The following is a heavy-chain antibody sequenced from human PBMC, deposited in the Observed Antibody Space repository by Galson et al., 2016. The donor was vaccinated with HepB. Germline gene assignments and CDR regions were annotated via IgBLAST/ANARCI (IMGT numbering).Heavy chain of an antibody. CDR1: TFMFSSYN. Sequence: SLRLSCAASTFMFSSYNMHWVRQAPGKGLEYVSAISSDGGSTYYIDSVKGRFTISRDNSKNSLYLQMTSLRTEDTAVYYCVSRGAQWLVTADSWGQGTLVVVSS. CDR2: ISSDGGST. V-gene: IGHV3-64D*06. J-gene: IGHJ4*02. D-gene: IGHD5-12*01. CDR3: VSRGAQWLVTADS.